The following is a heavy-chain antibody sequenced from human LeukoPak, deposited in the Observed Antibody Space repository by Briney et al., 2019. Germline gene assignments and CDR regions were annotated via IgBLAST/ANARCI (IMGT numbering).Heavy chain of an antibody. CDR2: INHSGST. CDR1: GGSFSGHY. Sequence: SETLSLTCAVYGGSFSGHYWSWIRQSPGKGLEWIGEINHSGSTSYNPSLKSRVTISVDTSKNQFSLKLSSVTAADTAVYYCARLRLDCGGDCYSRWFDPWGQGTLVTVSS. J-gene: IGHJ5*02. V-gene: IGHV4-34*01. CDR3: ARLRLDCGGDCYSRWFDP. D-gene: IGHD2-21*02.